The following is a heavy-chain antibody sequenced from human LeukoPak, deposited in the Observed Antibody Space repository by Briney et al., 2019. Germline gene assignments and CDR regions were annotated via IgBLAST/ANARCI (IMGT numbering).Heavy chain of an antibody. CDR3: ARGGPAPRPDTGYYLY. D-gene: IGHD3-9*01. CDR1: GGSINSYY. Sequence: SETLSLTCTVSGGSINSYYWTWLRQPPGRGLEWISYTDYRGYTNYNTSLQRRVAVSIDTPKSQLSLRLTSVTTADTAVYYCARGGPAPRPDTGYYLYWGQGSLVTVSS. CDR2: TDYRGYT. J-gene: IGHJ4*02. V-gene: IGHV4-59*12.